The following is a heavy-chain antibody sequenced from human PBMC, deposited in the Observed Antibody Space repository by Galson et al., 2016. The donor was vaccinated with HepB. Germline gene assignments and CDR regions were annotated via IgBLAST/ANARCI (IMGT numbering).Heavy chain of an antibody. V-gene: IGHV1-69*13. Sequence: SVKVSCKASGGTFSSHALSWVRQAPGQGLEWMGRIIPIFRTTNYAQKFQGRVSITADESTSTAYMELSSLRSEDTAVYYCARPQREGGNYYSFDYWGQGTLVTVSS. CDR1: GGTFSSHA. CDR3: ARPQREGGNYYSFDY. CDR2: IIPIFRTT. J-gene: IGHJ4*02. D-gene: IGHD1-26*01.